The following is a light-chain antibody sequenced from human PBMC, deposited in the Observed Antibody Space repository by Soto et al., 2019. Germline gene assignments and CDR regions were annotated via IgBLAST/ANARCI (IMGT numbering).Light chain of an antibody. CDR3: SSFTSYPLYV. J-gene: IGLJ1*01. V-gene: IGLV2-14*03. CDR1: HNDIGTYDY. Sequence: QSVLTQPASVSGSPGQSITISCTGNHNDIGTYDYVSWYQQHPGRAPRLLIHGVTTRPSGISGRFSASKSGLTASLTISGLQPEDDFFYDSSSFTSYPLYVFXPGTKATGL. CDR2: GVT.